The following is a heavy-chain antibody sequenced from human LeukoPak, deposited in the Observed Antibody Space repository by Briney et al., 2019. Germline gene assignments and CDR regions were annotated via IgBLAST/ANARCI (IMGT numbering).Heavy chain of an antibody. V-gene: IGHV3-30*18. CDR2: ISYDGSNK. D-gene: IGHD3-3*01. Sequence: PGGSLRLSCAASGFTFSSYGMHWVRQAPGKGLEWVAVISYDGSNKYYADSVKGRFTISRDNSKNTLYLQMNSLRAEDTAVYYCAKERLTYYDFWSSHHFDPWGQGTLVTVSS. J-gene: IGHJ5*02. CDR3: AKERLTYYDFWSSHHFDP. CDR1: GFTFSSYG.